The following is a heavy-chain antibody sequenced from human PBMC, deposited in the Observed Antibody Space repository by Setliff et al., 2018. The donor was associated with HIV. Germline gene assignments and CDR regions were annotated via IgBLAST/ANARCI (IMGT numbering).Heavy chain of an antibody. J-gene: IGHJ4*02. CDR1: GYSITNGYY. D-gene: IGHD3-10*01. V-gene: IGHV4-38-2*02. CDR3: ARDHGSGSYYPYY. Sequence: PSETLSLTCSVSGYSITNGYYWGWFRQSPGKGLEWIATIYQTGSIYYNPSLQNRVTLLLDMSKNQFSLKLSSVTAADTAVYYCARDHGSGSYYPYYWGQGTLVTVSS. CDR2: IYQTGSI.